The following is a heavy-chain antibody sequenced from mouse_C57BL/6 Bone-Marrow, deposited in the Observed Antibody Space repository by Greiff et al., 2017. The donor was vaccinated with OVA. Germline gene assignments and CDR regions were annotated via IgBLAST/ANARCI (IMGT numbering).Heavy chain of an antibody. CDR1: GFTFSDYG. Sequence: GFTFSDYGMHWVRQAPEKGLEWVAYISSGSSTIYYADTVKGRFTISRDNAKNTLFLQMTSLRSEDTDMYYCARGLPPFAYWGQGTLVTVST. CDR2: ISSGSSTI. CDR3: ARGLPPFAY. V-gene: IGHV5-17*01. J-gene: IGHJ3*01.